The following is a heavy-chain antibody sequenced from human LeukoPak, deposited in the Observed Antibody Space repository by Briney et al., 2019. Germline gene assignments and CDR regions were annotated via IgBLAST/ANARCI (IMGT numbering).Heavy chain of an antibody. J-gene: IGHJ4*02. CDR1: GGSISSSSYY. Sequence: SETLSLTCTVSGGSISSSSYYWGWIRQPPGKGLEWIGSIYYSGSTYYNPSLKSRVTISVDTSKNQFSLKLSSVTAADTAVYYCAREQTDYYFDYWGQGTLVTVSS. CDR2: IYYSGST. D-gene: IGHD3/OR15-3a*01. CDR3: AREQTDYYFDY. V-gene: IGHV4-39*07.